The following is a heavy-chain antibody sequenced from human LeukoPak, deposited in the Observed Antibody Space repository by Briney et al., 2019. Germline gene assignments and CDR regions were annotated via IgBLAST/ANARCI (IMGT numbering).Heavy chain of an antibody. Sequence: GESLKISCQASGYSFTSSWIGWVRQMPGKGLEWMGTIFPTDSDTRYSPSFQGQVTISVDKSNNTAYLQWSSLKASDTAIYYCARLSGGSPWGQGTLVTVSS. V-gene: IGHV5-51*01. CDR2: IFPTDSDT. D-gene: IGHD2-15*01. CDR3: ARLSGGSP. CDR1: GYSFTSSW. J-gene: IGHJ5*02.